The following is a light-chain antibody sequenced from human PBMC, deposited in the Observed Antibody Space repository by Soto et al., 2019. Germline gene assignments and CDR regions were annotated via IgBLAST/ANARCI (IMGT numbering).Light chain of an antibody. Sequence: EIVMTQSPVTLSVSPGERATLSCRAGQSVSSNLAWYQQKPGQAPRLLIYGASTRATGIPATFSGSGSGTEFTLTISSLQSEDFAVYYCQQYNNWPLTFGGGTKVEIK. CDR3: QQYNNWPLT. J-gene: IGKJ4*01. V-gene: IGKV3-15*01. CDR1: QSVSSN. CDR2: GAS.